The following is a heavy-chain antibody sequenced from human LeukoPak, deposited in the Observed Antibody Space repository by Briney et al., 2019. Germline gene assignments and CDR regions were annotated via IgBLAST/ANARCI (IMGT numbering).Heavy chain of an antibody. CDR3: ARAGYYDFWSGYYTQDHYFDY. D-gene: IGHD3-3*01. Sequence: ASVEVSCKASGYTFTSYYMHWVRQAPGQGLEWMGIINPSGGSTSYAQKFQGRVTMTRDTSTSTVYMELSSLRSEDTAVYYCARAGYYDFWSGYYTQDHYFDYWGQGTLATVSS. CDR1: GYTFTSYY. CDR2: INPSGGST. J-gene: IGHJ4*02. V-gene: IGHV1-46*01.